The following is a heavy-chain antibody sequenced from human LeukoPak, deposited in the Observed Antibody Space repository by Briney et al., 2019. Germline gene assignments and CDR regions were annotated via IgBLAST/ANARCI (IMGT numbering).Heavy chain of an antibody. CDR3: TTNKDS. Sequence: GGSLRLSCAASGFIFSNAWMSWVRQAPGKGLEWVGRIKSETDGGTTDYAAPVKGRFTISRDDSKSTLFLQMNSLISEDTAVYCCTTNKDSWGQGTLVTVSS. CDR1: GFIFSNAW. V-gene: IGHV3-15*01. J-gene: IGHJ4*02. CDR2: IKSETDGGTT. D-gene: IGHD1/OR15-1a*01.